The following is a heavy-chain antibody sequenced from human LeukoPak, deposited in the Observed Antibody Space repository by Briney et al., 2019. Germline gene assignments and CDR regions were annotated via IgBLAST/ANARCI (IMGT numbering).Heavy chain of an antibody. D-gene: IGHD3-3*01. CDR2: IYYSGST. V-gene: IGHV4-39*07. J-gene: IGHJ3*02. Sequence: SETLSLTCTVSGGSISSSSYYWGWIRQPPGKGLEWIGSIYYSGSTYYNPSLKSRVTISVDTSRNQFSLKLSSVTAADTAVYYCARAYDHDAFDIWGQGTMVTVSS. CDR3: ARAYDHDAFDI. CDR1: GGSISSSSYY.